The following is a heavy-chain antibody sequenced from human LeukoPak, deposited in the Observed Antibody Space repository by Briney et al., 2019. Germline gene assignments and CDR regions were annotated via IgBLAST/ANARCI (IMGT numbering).Heavy chain of an antibody. Sequence: GGSLRLSCAASGFTFSGFAMSWVRQAPGKGLEWVGIMSGSGSDTFYVDSAKGRFTVSRDNSKNMMYLQRNRLRAKDTAVYYCAKDVELLWFGNFFLDAFDMWGQGTMVTVSS. J-gene: IGHJ3*02. D-gene: IGHD3-10*01. CDR1: GFTFSGFA. CDR2: MSGSGSDT. V-gene: IGHV3-23*01. CDR3: AKDVELLWFGNFFLDAFDM.